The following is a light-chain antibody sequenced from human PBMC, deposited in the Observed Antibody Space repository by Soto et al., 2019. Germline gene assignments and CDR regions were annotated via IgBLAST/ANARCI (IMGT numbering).Light chain of an antibody. CDR3: QQYHTSSIT. J-gene: IGKJ5*01. CDR2: DAS. CDR1: QTISNW. V-gene: IGKV1-5*01. Sequence: IQITQSPSTLAASVGDRLTITCRASQTISNWLAWYQQKPGKAPTLLIYDASTLERGVPSRFSGTGSGTEFTLSIDSLQPDDFATYYCQQYHTSSITFGQGTRLEIK.